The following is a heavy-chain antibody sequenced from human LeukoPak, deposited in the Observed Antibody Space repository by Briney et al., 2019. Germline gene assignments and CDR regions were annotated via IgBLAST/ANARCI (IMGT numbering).Heavy chain of an antibody. CDR2: ISYDGSNK. CDR3: ARGAFDI. J-gene: IGHJ3*02. V-gene: IGHV3-30-3*01. Sequence: PGGSLRLSCAASGFTFSTYAMHWVRQGPGKGLEWVAVISYDGSNKYYADSVKGRFTISRDNAKNTLYVQMNSLRAEDTAVYYCARGAFDIWGQGTMVTVSS. CDR1: GFTFSTYA.